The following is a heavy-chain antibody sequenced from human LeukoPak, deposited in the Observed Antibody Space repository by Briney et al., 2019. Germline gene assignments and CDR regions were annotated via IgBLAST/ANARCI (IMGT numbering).Heavy chain of an antibody. D-gene: IGHD2-15*01. CDR3: ARPLRAAGRRRFDP. CDR2: MNPNSGNT. V-gene: IGHV1-8*01. Sequence: ASVMVSCKASGYTFTSYDINWVRQATGQGLEWMGWMNPNSGNTGYAQKFQGRVTMTRNTSISTAYMELSSLRSEDTAVYYCARPLRAAGRRRFDPWGQGTLVTVSS. J-gene: IGHJ5*02. CDR1: GYTFTSYD.